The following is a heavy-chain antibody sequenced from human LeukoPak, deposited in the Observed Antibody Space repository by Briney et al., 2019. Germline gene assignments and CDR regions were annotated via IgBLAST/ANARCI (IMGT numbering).Heavy chain of an antibody. CDR2: IRATGGST. CDR3: AKGLSGSITETLYLDY. CDR1: GFTLSSYA. D-gene: IGHD1-20*01. V-gene: IGHV3-23*01. J-gene: IGHJ4*02. Sequence: GGSSRLCYAAAGFTLSSYAMSWVRQAPGQWLHWVSLIRATGGSTYYADSVEGRFTISRDISKNTLFLQMNSLRAEDTAVYYCAKGLSGSITETLYLDYWGQGTLVTVSS.